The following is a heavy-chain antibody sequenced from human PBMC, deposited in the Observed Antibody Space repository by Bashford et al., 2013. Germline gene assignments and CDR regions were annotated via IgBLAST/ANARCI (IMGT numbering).Heavy chain of an antibody. J-gene: IGHJ6*02. Sequence: WVRQAPGQGLEWMGLTTPSGGSPSYAQKFQGRVTMTRDTSTSTVYMELSSLRSEDTAVYYCARGGCCSSSSCYKCMDVWGRGTTVTVSS. CDR2: TTPSGGSP. V-gene: IGHV1-46*01. D-gene: IGHD2-2*02. CDR3: ARGGCCSSSSCYKCMDV.